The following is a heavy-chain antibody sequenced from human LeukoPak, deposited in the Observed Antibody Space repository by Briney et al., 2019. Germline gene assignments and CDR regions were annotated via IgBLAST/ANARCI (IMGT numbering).Heavy chain of an antibody. CDR1: GGSFSGYY. V-gene: IGHV4-34*01. CDR2: TNHSGGT. D-gene: IGHD3-9*01. J-gene: IGHJ6*02. CDR3: ARVVLRYTPKSYYHYGMDV. Sequence: PSETLSLTCAVYGGSFSGYYWSWIRQPPGKGLECIGETNHSGGTNYNPTLKSRVTISVDTSKTQFSLKLSSVTAADTAVYYCARVVLRYTPKSYYHYGMDVWGQGTTVTVSS.